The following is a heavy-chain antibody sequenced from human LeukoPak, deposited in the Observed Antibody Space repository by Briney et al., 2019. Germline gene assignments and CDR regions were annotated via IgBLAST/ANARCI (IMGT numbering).Heavy chain of an antibody. CDR1: GGSISSYY. Sequence: SETLSLTCTVSGGSISSYYWSWIRQPPGKGLERIRYIYYSGSNNYNPSLKSRVTISVDTSKNQFSLKLSSVTAADTAVYYCARVPRSYYYYYYMDVWGKGTTVTVSS. V-gene: IGHV4-59*01. CDR3: ARVPRSYYYYYYMDV. CDR2: IYYSGSN. J-gene: IGHJ6*03.